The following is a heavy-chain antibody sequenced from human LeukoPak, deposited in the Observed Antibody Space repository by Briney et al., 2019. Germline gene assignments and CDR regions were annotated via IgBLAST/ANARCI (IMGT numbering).Heavy chain of an antibody. CDR1: GGSISSGGYY. J-gene: IGHJ4*02. CDR3: ARGARQLGPLDY. D-gene: IGHD6-13*01. V-gene: IGHV4-31*03. CDR2: IYYSGST. Sequence: SQTLSLTCTVSGGSISSGGYYWSWIRQHPGKGLEWIGYIYYSGSTYYNPSLKSRVTISVDTSKNQFSLKLSSVTAADTAVYYCARGARQLGPLDYWGQGTLVTVSS.